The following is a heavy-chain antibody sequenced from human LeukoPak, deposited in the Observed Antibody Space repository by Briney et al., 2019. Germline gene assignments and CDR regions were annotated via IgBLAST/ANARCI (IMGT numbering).Heavy chain of an antibody. V-gene: IGHV3-48*03. D-gene: IGHD1-26*01. CDR1: GFTFSSYV. CDR3: ARDHRLGYFDY. J-gene: IGHJ4*02. Sequence: PGGSLRLSCAASGFTFSSYVMNWIRQAPGKGLEWVSYISTTSTTIYYADSVKGRFTISRDNAKNSLYLQINRLRAEITAVYYYARDHRLGYFDYWGQGTLVTVSS. CDR2: ISTTSTTI.